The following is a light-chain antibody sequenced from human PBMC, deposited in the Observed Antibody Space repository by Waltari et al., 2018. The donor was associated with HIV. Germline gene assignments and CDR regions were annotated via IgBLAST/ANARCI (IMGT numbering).Light chain of an antibody. V-gene: IGLV2-14*01. Sequence: QSVLTQPASVSGSPGQSITISCTGTSSDIGGYNYVSWYQPHPGKAPKLLIYEVSTRPSGVSDRFSGSRSGNAASPTISGLQAEDEADYFCSSYAGSSIFVVFGGGTKLTVL. CDR1: SSDIGGYNY. CDR2: EVS. J-gene: IGLJ2*01. CDR3: SSYAGSSIFVV.